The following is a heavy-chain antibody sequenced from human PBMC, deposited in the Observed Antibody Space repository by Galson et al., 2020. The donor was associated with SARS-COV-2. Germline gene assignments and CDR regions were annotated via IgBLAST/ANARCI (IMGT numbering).Heavy chain of an antibody. J-gene: IGHJ5*02. CDR1: GYTLTELS. CDR3: ATTTPLAVAGTSWFDP. V-gene: IGHV1-24*01. D-gene: IGHD6-19*01. CDR2: FEPEDGKT. Sequence: GESLKISCKVSGYTLTELSMHWVRQAPGKGPEWMGGFEPEDGKTIYAQKFQGRVTMTEDTSTDTAYIELSSLRSEDTAVYYCATTTPLAVAGTSWFDPWGQGTLVTVSS.